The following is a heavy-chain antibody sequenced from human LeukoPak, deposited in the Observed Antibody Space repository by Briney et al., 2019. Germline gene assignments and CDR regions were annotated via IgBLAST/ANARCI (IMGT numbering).Heavy chain of an antibody. CDR1: GGSFSGYY. CDR2: INHSGST. J-gene: IGHJ6*03. Sequence: SETLSLTCAVYGGSFSGYYWSWIRQPPGKGLEWIGEINHSGSTNYNPSPKSRVTISVDTSKNQFSLKLSSVTAADTAVYYCARGSAGAPYYYYYYMDVWGKGTTVTVSS. D-gene: IGHD6-13*01. V-gene: IGHV4-34*01. CDR3: ARGSAGAPYYYYYYMDV.